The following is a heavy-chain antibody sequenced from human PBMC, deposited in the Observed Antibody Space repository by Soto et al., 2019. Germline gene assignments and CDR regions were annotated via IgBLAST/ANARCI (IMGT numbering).Heavy chain of an antibody. Sequence: GASVKVSCKASGYTFTSYYMHWVRQAPGQGLEWMGIINPSGGSTSYAQKFQGRVTITRDTSASTAYMELSSLRSEDTAVYYCARILMDYDILTVYYMAYYLDYGGQGTLVTVSS. J-gene: IGHJ4*02. V-gene: IGHV1-46*01. CDR2: INPSGGST. D-gene: IGHD3-9*01. CDR1: GYTFTSYY. CDR3: ARILMDYDILTVYYMAYYLDY.